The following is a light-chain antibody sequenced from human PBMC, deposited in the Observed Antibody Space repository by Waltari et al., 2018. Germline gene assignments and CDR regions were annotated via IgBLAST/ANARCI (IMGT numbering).Light chain of an antibody. CDR3: QQYNNWPFT. V-gene: IGKV1D-16*01. CDR2: AAS. Sequence: QITQSPSSLSASVGDSVTITCRASQGISRWLAWYQQKPGKAPNLLMYAASSLQSGVPSRFSGSGSGTDFTLTISSLQPEDSAVYYCQQYNNWPFTFGPGTKVDIK. J-gene: IGKJ3*01. CDR1: QGISRW.